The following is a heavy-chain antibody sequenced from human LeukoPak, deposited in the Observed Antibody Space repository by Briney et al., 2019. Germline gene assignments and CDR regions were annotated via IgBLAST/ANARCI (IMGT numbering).Heavy chain of an antibody. J-gene: IGHJ2*01. CDR3: ARDRGVWYFDL. Sequence: TASETLSLTCAVSGYSISSGYYWGWIRQPPGKGLEWIGSIYHSGSTYYNPSLKSRVTISVDTSKNQFSLKLSSVTAADTAMYYCARDRGVWYFDLWGRGTLVIVSS. D-gene: IGHD3-10*01. CDR1: GYSISSGYY. CDR2: IYHSGST. V-gene: IGHV4-38-2*02.